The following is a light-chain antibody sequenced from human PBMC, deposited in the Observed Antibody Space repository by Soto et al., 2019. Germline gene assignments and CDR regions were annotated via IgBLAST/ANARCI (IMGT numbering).Light chain of an antibody. CDR2: RHS. V-gene: IGLV1-47*01. J-gene: IGLJ1*01. CDR1: SSNIGSSY. CDR3: CSYAGSYCDV. Sequence: QSVLTQPPSASGTPGQRVTISCSGSSSNIGSSYVYCFQQDPGTAPKLLIYRHSQRPSGVPDRFSGSKSGNTASLTISGLQAEDEADYYCCSYAGSYCDVFGTGTKLTVL.